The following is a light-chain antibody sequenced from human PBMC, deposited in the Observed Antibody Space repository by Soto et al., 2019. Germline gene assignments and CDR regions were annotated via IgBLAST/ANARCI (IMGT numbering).Light chain of an antibody. Sequence: DIQMTQSPTSLSASVGDSVSITCRASQSIRSHLNWYQQRPGKAPKVLMYAADTLQSGVPSRFSGSGSGTDFTLTISSLQPEDFATYYCQQGYSTPYTFGQGTKVDIK. CDR2: AAD. CDR1: QSIRSH. J-gene: IGKJ2*01. CDR3: QQGYSTPYT. V-gene: IGKV1-39*01.